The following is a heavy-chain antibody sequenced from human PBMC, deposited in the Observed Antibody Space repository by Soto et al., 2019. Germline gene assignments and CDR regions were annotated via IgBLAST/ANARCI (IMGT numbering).Heavy chain of an antibody. Sequence: EVHLVESGGGLVQPGGSLRLSCAASGFTFTSYWMRWVRQAPGKGLEWVANIKQDGSEKYYVDSVKGRFTISRDNAKNSLYLQMNSRRAEDTAVYYCARDYDDGSGYYPRFDYWGQGTLVTVSS. V-gene: IGHV3-7*04. CDR2: IKQDGSEK. CDR3: ARDYDDGSGYYPRFDY. CDR1: GFTFTSYW. J-gene: IGHJ4*02. D-gene: IGHD3-22*01.